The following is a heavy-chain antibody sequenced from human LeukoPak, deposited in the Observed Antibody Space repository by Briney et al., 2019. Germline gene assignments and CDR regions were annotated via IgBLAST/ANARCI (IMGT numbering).Heavy chain of an antibody. CDR3: ARDPGSSSFDY. D-gene: IGHD6-13*01. V-gene: IGHV3-7*01. J-gene: IGHJ4*02. CDR2: IDQDGSVR. Sequence: GSLRLSCVASGFTFSSFWMSWVRQAPGKGLEFVANIDQDGSVRNYVDSAKGRFIISRDNAKNSLYLQMDSLRAEDTAVYFCARDPGSSSFDYWGLGTPVTVSS. CDR1: GFTFSSFW.